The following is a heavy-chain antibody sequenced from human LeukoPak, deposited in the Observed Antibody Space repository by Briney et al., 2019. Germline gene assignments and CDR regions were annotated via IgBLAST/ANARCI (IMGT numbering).Heavy chain of an antibody. Sequence: VASVKVSCKASGYTFSNFDLNWVRQAAGQGLEWVGYMNPKSGYTVYAQKFQGRVTITRDTSISTLYMELSSLRSEDTAVYYCARDLNYEQGDYYFDYWGQGTLVTVSS. V-gene: IGHV1-8*03. J-gene: IGHJ4*02. CDR1: GYTFSNFD. CDR3: ARDLNYEQGDYYFDY. CDR2: MNPKSGYT. D-gene: IGHD1-7*01.